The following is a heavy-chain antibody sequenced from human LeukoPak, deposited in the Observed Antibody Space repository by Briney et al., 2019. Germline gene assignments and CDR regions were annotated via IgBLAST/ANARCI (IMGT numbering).Heavy chain of an antibody. Sequence: GGSLRLSCAASVFTFSRYEMNWVRPAAAKGLAGVSYISSSGSTIYYGDSVKGRFTISRDNAKNSLYLQMNSLRAEDTAVYYCARDLQTYYDFWSGFDYWGQGTLVTVSS. CDR2: ISSSGSTI. D-gene: IGHD3-3*01. CDR1: VFTFSRYE. J-gene: IGHJ4*02. CDR3: ARDLQTYYDFWSGFDY. V-gene: IGHV3-48*03.